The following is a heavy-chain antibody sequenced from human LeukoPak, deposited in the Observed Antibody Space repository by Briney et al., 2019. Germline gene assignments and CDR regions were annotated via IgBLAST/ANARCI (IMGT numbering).Heavy chain of an antibody. J-gene: IGHJ4*02. Sequence: GASVKVSCKASGYTFTGYYMHWVRQAPGQGLEWMGWINPNSGGTNYAQKFQGRVTMTRDTSTSTAYMELSRLRSDDTAVYYCARGGYSSPISIDYWGQGTLVTVSS. D-gene: IGHD5-18*01. CDR3: ARGGYSSPISIDY. V-gene: IGHV1-2*02. CDR1: GYTFTGYY. CDR2: INPNSGGT.